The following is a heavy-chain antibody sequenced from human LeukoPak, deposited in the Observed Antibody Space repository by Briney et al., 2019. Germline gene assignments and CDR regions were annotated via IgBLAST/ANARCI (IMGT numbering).Heavy chain of an antibody. J-gene: IGHJ4*02. CDR1: FSGNY. CDR2: IDRNSGDT. CDR3: ARGAAMVRGVTGY. D-gene: IGHD3-10*01. V-gene: IGHV1-2*02. Sequence: GASVKVSCKASFSGNYFQWVRQAPGQGFEWIGCIDRNSGDTDYAQKFQGRVTMTRDTSISTAYMELSRLRSDDTAVYYCARGAAMVRGVTGYWGQGTLVTVSS.